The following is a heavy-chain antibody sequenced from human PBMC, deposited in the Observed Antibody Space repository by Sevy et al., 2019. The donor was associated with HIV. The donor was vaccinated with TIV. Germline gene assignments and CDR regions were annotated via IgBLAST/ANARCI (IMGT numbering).Heavy chain of an antibody. CDR2: VSGSGGST. Sequence: GGSLRLSCAASGFTFSSYAMSWVRQAPGKGLEWVSAVSGSGGSTDYADSVKGRFTISRDNSKNTLYLQMNSLRAEDTAVYYCAKDGWIAAAGTAINYYYYMDVWGKGTTVTVSS. D-gene: IGHD6-13*01. CDR1: GFTFSSYA. V-gene: IGHV3-23*01. CDR3: AKDGWIAAAGTAINYYYYMDV. J-gene: IGHJ6*03.